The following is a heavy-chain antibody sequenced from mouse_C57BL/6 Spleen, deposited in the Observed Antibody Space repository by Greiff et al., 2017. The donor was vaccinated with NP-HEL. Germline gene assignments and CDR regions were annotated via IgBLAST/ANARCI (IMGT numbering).Heavy chain of an antibody. CDR3: ARDYCDY. Sequence: DVQLVESGGGLVQPGGSLSLSCAASGFTFTDYYMSWVRQPPGKALEWLGFIRHKANGYTTEYSASVKGRFTISRDNSQSILYLQMNALRAEDSATYYCARDYCDYWGQGTTLTVSS. CDR1: GFTFTDYY. CDR2: IRHKANGYTT. V-gene: IGHV7-3*01. J-gene: IGHJ2*01.